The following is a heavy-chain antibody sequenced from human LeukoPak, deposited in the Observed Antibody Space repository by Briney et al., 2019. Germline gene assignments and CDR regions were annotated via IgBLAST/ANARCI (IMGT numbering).Heavy chain of an antibody. CDR3: ARGYCSGGSCYHFDY. CDR1: GYTFSDCY. Sequence: ASVKVSCKASGYTFSDCYMHWVRQAPGQGLEWMGWINSNSGDTDYAQKFQGRVTMTRDTSISTAYMELSRLTSDDTAVYYCARGYCSGGSCYHFDYWGQGTLVTVSS. V-gene: IGHV1-2*02. D-gene: IGHD2-15*01. CDR2: INSNSGDT. J-gene: IGHJ4*02.